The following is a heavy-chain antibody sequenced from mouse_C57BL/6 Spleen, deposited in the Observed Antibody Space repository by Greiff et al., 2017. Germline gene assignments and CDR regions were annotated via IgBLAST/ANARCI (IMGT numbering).Heavy chain of an antibody. CDR3: ARLGLTGNYAMDY. CDR2: IYPGDGDT. V-gene: IGHV1-82*01. CDR1: GYAFSSSW. J-gene: IGHJ4*01. D-gene: IGHD4-1*01. Sequence: QVQLQQSGPELVKPGASVKISCKASGYAFSSSWMNWVKQRPGKGLEWIGRIYPGDGDTNYNGKFKGKATLTADKASSTAYMQLSSLTSEDSAVYFCARLGLTGNYAMDYWGQGTSVTVSS.